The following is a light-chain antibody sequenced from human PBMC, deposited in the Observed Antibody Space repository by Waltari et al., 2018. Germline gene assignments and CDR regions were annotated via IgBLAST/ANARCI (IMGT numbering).Light chain of an antibody. J-gene: IGKJ1*01. CDR3: QQSGTFPPT. Sequence: DIRMTQSPSSVSASVGHRVTITCRASPDIRTWLAWYQQKPGKAPRLLIYHASGLQSGVPSRFSGSGSGTDFTLTISSLQPEDFATYSCQQSGTFPPTFGPGTKMEI. CDR1: PDIRTW. V-gene: IGKV1-12*01. CDR2: HAS.